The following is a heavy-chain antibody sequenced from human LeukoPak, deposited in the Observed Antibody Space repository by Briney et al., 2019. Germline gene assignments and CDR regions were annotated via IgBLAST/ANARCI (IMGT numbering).Heavy chain of an antibody. CDR1: GFTFNTYA. D-gene: IGHD6-19*01. CDR2: IGGSGGST. V-gene: IGHV3-23*01. Sequence: AGGSLRLSCAASGFTFNTYAMNWARQAPGKGLEWVSGIGGSGGSTYYADSVKGRFTISRDNSKNTLYLQVNSLTAEDTAVYYCAKDGAFTTIAVAGSGFVDFWGQGTLVTDSS. J-gene: IGHJ4*02. CDR3: AKDGAFTTIAVAGSGFVDF.